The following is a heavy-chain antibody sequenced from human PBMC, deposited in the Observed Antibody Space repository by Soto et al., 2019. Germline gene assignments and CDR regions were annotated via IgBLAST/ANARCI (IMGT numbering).Heavy chain of an antibody. Sequence: SVKVSCKASGGTFSSYAISWVRQAPGQGLEWMGGIIPIFGTANYAQKFQGRVTITADESTSTAYMEPSSLRSEDTAVYYCGVVLVPAAMPGRYYYYGMDVWGQGTTVTVSS. CDR3: GVVLVPAAMPGRYYYYGMDV. J-gene: IGHJ6*02. CDR2: IIPIFGTA. CDR1: GGTFSSYA. V-gene: IGHV1-69*13. D-gene: IGHD2-2*01.